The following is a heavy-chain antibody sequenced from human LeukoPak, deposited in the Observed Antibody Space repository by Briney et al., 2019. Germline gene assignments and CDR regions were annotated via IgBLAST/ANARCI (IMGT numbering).Heavy chain of an antibody. J-gene: IGHJ4*02. CDR1: GFTFSSYA. D-gene: IGHD6-19*01. Sequence: PVGSLRLSCAASGFTFSSYAMSWVRQAPGKGLGWVSAISGSGGSTYYADSVKGRFTISRDNSKNTLYLQMNSLRAEDTAVYYCAKDLGSGWYSPFDYWGQGTLVTVSS. CDR3: AKDLGSGWYSPFDY. V-gene: IGHV3-23*01. CDR2: ISGSGGST.